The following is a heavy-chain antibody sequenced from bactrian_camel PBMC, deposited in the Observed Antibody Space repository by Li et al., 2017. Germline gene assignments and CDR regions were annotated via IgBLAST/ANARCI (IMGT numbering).Heavy chain of an antibody. CDR3: GTDLRLSSGWADSFAY. CDR2: IDTGDGST. CDR1: GYTFNTY. J-gene: IGHJ4*01. V-gene: IGHV3S1*01. D-gene: IGHD1*01. Sequence: HVQLVESGGGSALAGGSHRLSCAASGYTFNTYSWYRQAPGQEREGVAAIDTGDGSTYYLNSVEGRFTMSRDNGKNTVYLQMNSLKSEDTALYYCGTDLRLSSGWADSFAYWGQGTQVTVS.